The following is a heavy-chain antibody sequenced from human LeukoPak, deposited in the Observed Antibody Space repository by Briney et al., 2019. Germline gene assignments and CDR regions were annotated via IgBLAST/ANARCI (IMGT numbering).Heavy chain of an antibody. CDR1: GYVSSSYF. D-gene: IGHD3-22*01. Sequence: ASVQISCNASGYVSSSYFIQRGRHAPRQGREWMAMIIPSRGSTTYAQKSQSSVTLTSVTCTRSVYMELINMRSEDTAVYYCERDTYYYDSRGRYYPGYFDYWGQGALATVSS. CDR3: ERDTYYYDSRGRYYPGYFDY. CDR2: IIPSRGST. J-gene: IGHJ4*02. V-gene: IGHV1-46*01.